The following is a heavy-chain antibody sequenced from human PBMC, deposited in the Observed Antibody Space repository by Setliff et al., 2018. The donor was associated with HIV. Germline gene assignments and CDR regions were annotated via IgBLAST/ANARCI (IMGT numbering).Heavy chain of an antibody. Sequence: SETLSLTCTVSGGSISSVSHYWSWIRQPPGKGLEWIGYIYYSGSTNYNPSLKSRVSISVDTSKNQFSLNLRSVTAADTAVYYCAGGVWSFDYWGQGTLVTVSS. CDR3: AGGVWSFDY. D-gene: IGHD6-13*01. J-gene: IGHJ4*02. CDR2: IYYSGST. CDR1: GGSISSVSHY. V-gene: IGHV4-61*01.